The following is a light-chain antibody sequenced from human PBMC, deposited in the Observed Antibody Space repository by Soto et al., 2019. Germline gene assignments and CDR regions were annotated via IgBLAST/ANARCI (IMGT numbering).Light chain of an antibody. CDR1: QSVSNN. Sequence: EIVMTQSPATLSASPGERATLSCRASQSVSNNLAWYQQKPGQAPRLLIYGASTRATGIPARFSGSGSGTEFTLTISSLQSEDFAVYYCQQYNSWPLTLGGGTKVAIK. CDR3: QQYNSWPLT. J-gene: IGKJ4*01. V-gene: IGKV3-15*01. CDR2: GAS.